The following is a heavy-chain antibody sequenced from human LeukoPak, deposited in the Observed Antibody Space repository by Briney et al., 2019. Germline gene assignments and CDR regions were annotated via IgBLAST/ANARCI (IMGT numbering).Heavy chain of an antibody. CDR1: GYSFTSYW. CDR2: IYPGDSDT. D-gene: IGHD4-17*01. Sequence: GESLKISCKGSGYSFTSYWIGWVRQLPGKGLEWMGIIYPGDSDTRYSPSFQGQVTISADKSISTAYLQWNSLKASDTAMYYCARTLYGDYSYYYYYYGMDVWGQGTTVTVSS. V-gene: IGHV5-51*01. CDR3: ARTLYGDYSYYYYYYGMDV. J-gene: IGHJ6*02.